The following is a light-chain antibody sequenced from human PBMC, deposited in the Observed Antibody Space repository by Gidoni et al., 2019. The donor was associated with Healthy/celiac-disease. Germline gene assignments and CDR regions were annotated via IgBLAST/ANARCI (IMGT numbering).Light chain of an antibody. V-gene: IGKV1-39*01. Sequence: DIQMTQSPSSLSASVGDRVTITCRASQSISSYLNWYQQKPGKAPKLLIYAASSLQSGVPSRFSGSGSGTDFTLTISSLQPEDFATYYCQQSYXXPRTFGQGTKLEIK. J-gene: IGKJ2*01. CDR3: QQSYXXPRT. CDR2: AAS. CDR1: QSISSY.